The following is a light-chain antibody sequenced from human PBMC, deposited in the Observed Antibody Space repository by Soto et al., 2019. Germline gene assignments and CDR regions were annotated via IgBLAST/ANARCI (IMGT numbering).Light chain of an antibody. Sequence: DIQMTQSPSSLSASVGDRVTITCQASQNINNYLNWYQQKPGRAPKLLSYAASNLEAGVPSRFRGGGFGTDFTVTISRLQPEDIATYYCQQYENLPTFGQGTRVESK. CDR2: AAS. CDR1: QNINNY. CDR3: QQYENLPT. J-gene: IGKJ5*01. V-gene: IGKV1-33*01.